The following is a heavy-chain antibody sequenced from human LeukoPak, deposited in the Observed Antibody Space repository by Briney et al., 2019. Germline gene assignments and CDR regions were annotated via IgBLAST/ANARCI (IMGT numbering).Heavy chain of an antibody. J-gene: IGHJ4*02. Sequence: QPGGSLRLSCAASGFTFNNYGMHWVRQAPGKGLEWVAFIRYDGRNKYYADSVKGRFTISRDNSKNTLYLQMNSLRGEDTAVYYCAKDTLRERIVGSTTRGVNDYWGQGTLVTVSS. D-gene: IGHD1-26*01. V-gene: IGHV3-30*02. CDR3: AKDTLRERIVGSTTRGVNDY. CDR2: IRYDGRNK. CDR1: GFTFNNYG.